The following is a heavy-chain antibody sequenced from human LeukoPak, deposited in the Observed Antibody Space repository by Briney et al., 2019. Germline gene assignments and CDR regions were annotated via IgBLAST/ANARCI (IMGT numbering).Heavy chain of an antibody. V-gene: IGHV4-34*01. J-gene: IGHJ4*02. Sequence: LETLSLTCAVYGGSFSGYYWSWIRQPPGKGLEWIGEINHSGSTNYNPSLKSRVTISVDTSKNQFSLKLSSVTAADTAVYYCARGLYEFDYWGQGTLVTVSS. D-gene: IGHD2/OR15-2a*01. CDR3: ARGLYEFDY. CDR1: GGSFSGYY. CDR2: INHSGST.